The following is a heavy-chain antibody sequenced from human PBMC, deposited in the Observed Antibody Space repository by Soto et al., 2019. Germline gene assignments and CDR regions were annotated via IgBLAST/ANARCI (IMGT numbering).Heavy chain of an antibody. Sequence: QVQLQESGPGLVKPSGTLSLTCAVSGGSISSSNWWSWVRQPPGKGLEWIGAIYHSGNTNYNTSLKSRVTISVDKSKNQISLTVSSVTAADSAVYCCARDLDAAMAIDYWGQGTLVTVSS. V-gene: IGHV4-4*01. D-gene: IGHD5-18*01. CDR3: ARDLDAAMAIDY. CDR1: GGSISSSNW. CDR2: IYHSGNT. J-gene: IGHJ4*02.